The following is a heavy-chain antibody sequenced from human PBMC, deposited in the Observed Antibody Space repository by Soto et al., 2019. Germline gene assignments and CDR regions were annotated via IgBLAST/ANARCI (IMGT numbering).Heavy chain of an antibody. D-gene: IGHD2-8*02. CDR1: EYSFTSYW. J-gene: IGHJ6*02. CDR2: IDPSDSYT. CDR3: ARRYCTVSSCYGMDV. Sequence: PGESLKISCKGSEYSFTSYWISGVRQMPGKGLEWMGRIDPSDSYTNYSPSFEGHVTISADKSISTAYLQWSSLKASDTAMYYCARRYCTVSSCYGMDVWGQGTTVTVSS. V-gene: IGHV5-10-1*01.